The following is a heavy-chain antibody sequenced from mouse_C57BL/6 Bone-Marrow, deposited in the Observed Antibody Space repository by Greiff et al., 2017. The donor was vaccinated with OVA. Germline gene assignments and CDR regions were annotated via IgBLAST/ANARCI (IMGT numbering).Heavy chain of an antibody. D-gene: IGHD1-1*01. Sequence: EVQLVESGGGLVQPGGSMKLSCVASGFTFSNYWMTWVRPSPEKGLEWVAQIRLQSDNYASHYAESVKGRFTISRDDSKSSVYLQMNNLRAEDTGIYYCTQPSYYYGSREDWYFDVWGTGTTVTVSS. V-gene: IGHV6-3*01. J-gene: IGHJ1*03. CDR1: GFTFSNYW. CDR3: TQPSYYYGSREDWYFDV. CDR2: IRLQSDNYAS.